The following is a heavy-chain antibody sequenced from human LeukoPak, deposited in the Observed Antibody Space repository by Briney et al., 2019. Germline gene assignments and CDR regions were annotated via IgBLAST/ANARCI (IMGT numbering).Heavy chain of an antibody. J-gene: IGHJ4*02. D-gene: IGHD1-26*01. CDR1: GYTFTSYD. CDR3: ARGGAGGYYVYFDY. V-gene: IGHV1-8*01. CDR2: MNPNSGNT. Sequence: GASVKVSCKASGYTFTSYDINWVRQATGQGLEWMGWMNPNSGNTGYAQKFQGRVTMTRNTSISTAYMVWSSLGSEDTAVYYCARGGAGGYYVYFDYWGQGTLVTVSS.